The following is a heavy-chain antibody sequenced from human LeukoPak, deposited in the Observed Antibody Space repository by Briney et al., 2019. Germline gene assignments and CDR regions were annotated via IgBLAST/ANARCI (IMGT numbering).Heavy chain of an antibody. CDR1: GGTFSSYA. V-gene: IGHV1-69*13. CDR3: ATSWGGSGYYYYFDY. Sequence: SVKVSCKASGGTFSSYAISWVRQAPGQGLEWMGRIIPIFGTANYAQKFQGRVTITADESTSTAYMELSSLRSEDTAVYYCATSWGGSGYYYYFDYWGQGTLVTVSS. D-gene: IGHD3-22*01. J-gene: IGHJ4*02. CDR2: IIPIFGTA.